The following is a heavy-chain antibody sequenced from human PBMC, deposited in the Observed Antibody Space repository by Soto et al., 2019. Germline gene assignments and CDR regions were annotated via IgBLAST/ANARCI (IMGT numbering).Heavy chain of an antibody. CDR3: TRQHLDVPVASAIDY. J-gene: IGHJ4*02. Sequence: EVQLVESGGGLVQPGGSLKLSCAASGFTFSGSTIHWVRQTSGKGLEWVGRIPSKTNTYATAYAASVKGRFTISRDDSKNTAYLQMDSLKTEDTAVYYCTRQHLDVPVASAIDYWRQGTLVTVSS. D-gene: IGHD6-19*01. V-gene: IGHV3-73*02. CDR1: GFTFSGST. CDR2: IPSKTNTYAT.